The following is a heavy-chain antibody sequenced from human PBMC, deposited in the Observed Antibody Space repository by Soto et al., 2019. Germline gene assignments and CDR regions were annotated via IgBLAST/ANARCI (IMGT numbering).Heavy chain of an antibody. CDR2: IDPSDSYI. Sequence: GESLKISCKTSGYTFSGHWISWVRQVPGRGLQWMGNIDPSDSYINYNPAFRGHVTFSVDKSSSTAYLHWSSLGPSDTAMYYCARHGAAIWLGYWGQGTLVTVS. CDR1: GYTFSGHW. CDR3: ARHGAAIWLGY. J-gene: IGHJ4*02. V-gene: IGHV5-10-1*01. D-gene: IGHD6-19*01.